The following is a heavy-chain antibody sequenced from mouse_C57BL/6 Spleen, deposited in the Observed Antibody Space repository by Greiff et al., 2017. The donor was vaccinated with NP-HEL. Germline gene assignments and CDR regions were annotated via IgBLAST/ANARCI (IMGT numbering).Heavy chain of an antibody. Sequence: EVKLVESGGGLVKPGGSLKLSCAASGFTFSSYAMSWVRQTPEKRLEWVATISDGGSYTYYPDNVKGRFTITRDNANNNLYLQISHLKSEDTAMYYCARGRMAYWGQGTSVTVSS. V-gene: IGHV5-4*03. CDR3: ARGRMAY. CDR1: GFTFSSYA. J-gene: IGHJ4*01. CDR2: ISDGGSYT.